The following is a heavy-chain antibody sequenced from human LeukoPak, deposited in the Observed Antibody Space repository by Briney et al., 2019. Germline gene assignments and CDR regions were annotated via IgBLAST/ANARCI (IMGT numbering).Heavy chain of an antibody. J-gene: IGHJ2*01. CDR2: IIPIFGTA. V-gene: IGHV1-69*05. Sequence: SVKVSCKASGGTFSSYAISWVRQAPGQGLEWMGGIIPIFGTANYAQKFQGRVTITTDESTSTAYMELSSLRSEDTAVYYCARAPYGGTMNWYFDLWGRGTLVAVSS. D-gene: IGHD4/OR15-4a*01. CDR3: ARAPYGGTMNWYFDL. CDR1: GGTFSSYA.